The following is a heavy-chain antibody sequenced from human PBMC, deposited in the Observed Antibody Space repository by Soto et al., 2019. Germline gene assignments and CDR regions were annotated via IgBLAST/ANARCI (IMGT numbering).Heavy chain of an antibody. CDR1: GYTFTSYG. D-gene: IGHD2-2*01. Sequence: GASVKVSCKASGYTFTSYGISWVRQAPGQGLEWMGWISAYNGNTNYAQKLQGRVTMTTDTSTSTAYMELRSLRSDDTAVYYCARHIVVVPDPNGGGHWLDPWGQGPLVTVYS. CDR2: ISAYNGNT. J-gene: IGHJ5*02. V-gene: IGHV1-18*01. CDR3: ARHIVVVPDPNGGGHWLDP.